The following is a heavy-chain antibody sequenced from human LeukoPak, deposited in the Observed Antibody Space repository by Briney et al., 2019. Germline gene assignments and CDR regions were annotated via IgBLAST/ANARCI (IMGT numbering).Heavy chain of an antibody. J-gene: IGHJ5*02. CDR2: ISYDGSNK. CDR3: AREVYDFWSGYYLNWFDP. V-gene: IGHV3-30*03. Sequence: GRSLRLSCAASGFTFSSYGMHWVRQAPGKGLEWVAVISYDGSNKYYADSVKGRFTISRDNSKNTLYLQMNSLRAEDTAVYYCAREVYDFWSGYYLNWFDPWGQGTLVTVSS. CDR1: GFTFSSYG. D-gene: IGHD3-3*01.